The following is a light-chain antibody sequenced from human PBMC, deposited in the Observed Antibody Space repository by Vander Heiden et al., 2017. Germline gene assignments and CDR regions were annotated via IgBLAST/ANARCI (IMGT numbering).Light chain of an antibody. V-gene: IGLV1-47*01. CDR3: AAWDDSFGGVV. J-gene: IGLJ3*02. CDR1: SSNIETNY. Sequence: QSVLTQPPSASGNPGQRVTISCSGSSSNIETNYVYWYQQFPGVAPNLLIYRNYQRSSGVPERFSGSKSGTSASLAISGLRPEDESDYYCAAWDDSFGGVVFGGGTRLTVL. CDR2: RNY.